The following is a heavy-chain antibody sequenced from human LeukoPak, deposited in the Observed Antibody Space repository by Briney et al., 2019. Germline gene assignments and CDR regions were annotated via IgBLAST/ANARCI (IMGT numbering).Heavy chain of an antibody. V-gene: IGHV1-18*01. CDR2: ISAYNGNT. Sequence: ASVTVSCKASGYTFTSYGISWVRQAPGQGLEWMGWISAYNGNTNYAQKLQGRVTMTTDTSTSTAYMELRSLRSDDTAVYYCARFHYNPNWFDPWGQGTLVTVSS. D-gene: IGHD3-10*01. J-gene: IGHJ5*02. CDR3: ARFHYNPNWFDP. CDR1: GYTFTSYG.